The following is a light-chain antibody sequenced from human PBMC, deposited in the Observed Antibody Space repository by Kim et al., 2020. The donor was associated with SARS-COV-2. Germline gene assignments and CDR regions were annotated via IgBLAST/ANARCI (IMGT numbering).Light chain of an antibody. CDR3: SSYTSSSTNV. J-gene: IGLJ1*01. CDR1: SSDVARYSY. Sequence: HSITITFTGPSSDVARYSYVSWYQQHPGKAPKLMIYDVSNRLSGVSNRFSGSKSVNTASLTISGLQAEDEADYYCSSYTSSSTNVFGTGTKVTVL. V-gene: IGLV2-14*03. CDR2: DVS.